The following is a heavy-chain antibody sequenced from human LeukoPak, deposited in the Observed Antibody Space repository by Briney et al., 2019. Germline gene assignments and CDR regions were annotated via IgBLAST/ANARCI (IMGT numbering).Heavy chain of an antibody. Sequence: GGTLRLSCAASGFTFSSYGMSWVRQAPGKGLEWVSAISGSGGSTYYADSVKGRFTISRDNSKNTLYLQMNSLRAEGTAVYYCAKAQYQLLSAPDYWGQGTLVTVSS. CDR3: AKAQYQLLSAPDY. V-gene: IGHV3-23*01. D-gene: IGHD2-2*01. CDR2: ISGSGGST. J-gene: IGHJ4*02. CDR1: GFTFSSYG.